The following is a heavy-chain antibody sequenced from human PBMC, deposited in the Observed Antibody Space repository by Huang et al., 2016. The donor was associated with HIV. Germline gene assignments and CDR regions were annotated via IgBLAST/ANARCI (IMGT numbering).Heavy chain of an antibody. CDR3: TVLLDY. V-gene: IGHV3-23*01. CDR2: ISGNGNKT. Sequence: EVKVLESGGGLVQPGGSLRLSCVASGFTFTKYAMSWFRQAQGKGLAWVSLISGNGNKTYYADAVKGRFTSSRDNSKNTVYLQMNSLRAEDAALYHCTVLLDYWGQGTPVTVSS. J-gene: IGHJ4*02. CDR1: GFTFTKYA.